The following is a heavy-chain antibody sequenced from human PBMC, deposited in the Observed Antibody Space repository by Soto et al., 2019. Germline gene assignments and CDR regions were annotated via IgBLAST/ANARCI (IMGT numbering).Heavy chain of an antibody. CDR3: AKDRLMLTMVVVGAFDF. V-gene: IGHV3-23*01. Sequence: VQLLESGGGLVQPGGSLRLSCAASGFSFNNHAMTWVRQAPGKGLEWVSGISGSGSTTHYADSVKGRFTISRDNSKDTLYLQMNSLRPEDTAVYYCAKDRLMLTMVVVGAFDFWGLGTMDTVSS. J-gene: IGHJ3*01. CDR2: ISGSGSTT. D-gene: IGHD3-22*01. CDR1: GFSFNNHA.